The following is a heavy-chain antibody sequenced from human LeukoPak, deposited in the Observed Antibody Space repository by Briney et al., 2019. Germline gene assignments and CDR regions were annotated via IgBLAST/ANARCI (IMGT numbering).Heavy chain of an antibody. Sequence: ASVKVSCKASGYTFTSYGISWVRQAPGQGLEWMGWISAYNGNTNFAQKLQGRVTMTTDTSTSTAYMELRSLRSDDTAVYYCARTLYGSSWYSVDYWGQGTLVTVSS. V-gene: IGHV1-18*01. CDR1: GYTFTSYG. D-gene: IGHD6-13*01. CDR2: ISAYNGNT. J-gene: IGHJ4*02. CDR3: ARTLYGSSWYSVDY.